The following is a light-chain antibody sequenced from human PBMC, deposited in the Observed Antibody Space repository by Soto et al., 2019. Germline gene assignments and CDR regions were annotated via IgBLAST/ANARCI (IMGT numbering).Light chain of an antibody. CDR1: QSISSW. CDR2: KAS. J-gene: IGKJ2*01. V-gene: IGKV1-5*03. CDR3: QQYNSDPYT. Sequence: DIQMTQSPSTLSASVGDRVTITCRASQSISSWLAWYQQKPGKAPKLLIYKASSLESGVPSRFSGSGSGTEFTLTTSTLQPDNFAPYYGQQYNSDPYTFGQGTKLEIK.